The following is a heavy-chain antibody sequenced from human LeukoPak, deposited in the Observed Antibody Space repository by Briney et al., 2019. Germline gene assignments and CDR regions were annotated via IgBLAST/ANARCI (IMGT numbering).Heavy chain of an antibody. V-gene: IGHV4-39*01. Sequence: PSETLSLTCTVSGGSISSSSYYWGWIRQTPGKGLEWIGSIYDSGSTYYNPSLKSRVTISVNTSKNQFSLKLSSLTAADTAVYYCARISPYSSSWYYFDYWGQGTLVTVSS. CDR1: GGSISSSSYY. CDR2: IYDSGST. J-gene: IGHJ4*02. CDR3: ARISPYSSSWYYFDY. D-gene: IGHD6-13*01.